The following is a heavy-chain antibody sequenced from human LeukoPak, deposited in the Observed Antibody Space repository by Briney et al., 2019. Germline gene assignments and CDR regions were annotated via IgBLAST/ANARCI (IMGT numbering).Heavy chain of an antibody. CDR3: ARIPHYCGGDCYPAPFDY. D-gene: IGHD2-21*02. Sequence: RGESLKISCKGSGYSFTSYWIGWVRQMPGKGLGWMGIIYPGDSDTRYSPSFQGQVTISADKSISTAYLQWSSLKASDTAMYYCARIPHYCGGDCYPAPFDYWGQGTLVTVSS. J-gene: IGHJ4*02. CDR1: GYSFTSYW. CDR2: IYPGDSDT. V-gene: IGHV5-51*01.